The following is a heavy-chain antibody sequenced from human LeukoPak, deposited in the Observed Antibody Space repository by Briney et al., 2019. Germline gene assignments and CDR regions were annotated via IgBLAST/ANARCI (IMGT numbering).Heavy chain of an antibody. CDR3: ARDPPAVSINTYA. CDR2: IFSHGET. D-gene: IGHD2-8*01. V-gene: IGHV3-66*01. J-gene: IGHJ4*02. CDR1: GFTVGNSY. Sequence: GGSLRLSCAASGFTVGNSYMNWVRQAPGKGLEWVSLIFSHGETSYADSVKGRFTTSRDNSKNTLYLQMNGLRVEDTAVYYCARDPPAVSINTYAWGQGTLVTVSS.